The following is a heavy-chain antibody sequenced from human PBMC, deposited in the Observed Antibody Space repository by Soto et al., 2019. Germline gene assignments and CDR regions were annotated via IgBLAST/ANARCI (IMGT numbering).Heavy chain of an antibody. D-gene: IGHD6-13*01. V-gene: IGHV4-59*08. J-gene: IGHJ4*02. Sequence: SETLSLTCTVSGGSISSYYWSWIRQPPGKGLEWIGYIYYSGSTNYNPSLKSRVTISVDTSKNQFSLKLSSVTAADTAVYYCARRSSSWYKGEYYFDYWGQGTLVTVSS. CDR3: ARRSSSWYKGEYYFDY. CDR2: IYYSGST. CDR1: GGSISSYY.